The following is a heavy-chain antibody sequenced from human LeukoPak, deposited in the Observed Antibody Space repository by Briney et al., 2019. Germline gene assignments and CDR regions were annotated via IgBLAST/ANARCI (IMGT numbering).Heavy chain of an antibody. D-gene: IGHD2-15*01. CDR1: GYTFTSYG. CDR2: ISAYNGNT. J-gene: IGHJ6*02. V-gene: IGHV1-18*01. CDR3: ARTLVNIVVVAAAEGYGMDV. Sequence: ASVKVSCKASGYTFTSYGISWVRQAPGQGLEWMGWISAYNGNTNYAQKLQGRVTMTTDTSTSTAYMELRSLRSDDTAVYYCARTLVNIVVVAAAEGYGMDVWGQGTTVTVSS.